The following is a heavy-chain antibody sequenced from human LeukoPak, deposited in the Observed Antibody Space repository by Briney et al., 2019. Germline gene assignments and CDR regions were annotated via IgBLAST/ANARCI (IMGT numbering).Heavy chain of an antibody. V-gene: IGHV3-13*01. CDR1: GFTFSSYD. D-gene: IGHD6-13*01. Sequence: PGGSLRLSCAASGFTFSSYDMHWVRQATGKGLEWVSAIGTAGDTYYPGSVKGQLTISRENAKNSLYLQMNSLRAGDTAVYYCARAGIAAAEYAFDIWGQGTMVTVSS. CDR2: IGTAGDT. J-gene: IGHJ3*02. CDR3: ARAGIAAAEYAFDI.